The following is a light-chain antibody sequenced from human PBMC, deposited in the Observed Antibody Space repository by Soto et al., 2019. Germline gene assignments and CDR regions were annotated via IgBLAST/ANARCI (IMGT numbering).Light chain of an antibody. CDR2: LGS. J-gene: IGKJ1*01. Sequence: DIVVTQSPLSLPVTPGEPASISCRSSQSLLHSNGHNYLDWYVQKPGQSPQLLIFLGSTRSSGVPDRFSGSGSGTDFTLKISRVEAEDVGVYYCMQSTHWPPTFGQGTKVEIK. CDR3: MQSTHWPPT. CDR1: QSLLHSNGHNY. V-gene: IGKV2-28*01.